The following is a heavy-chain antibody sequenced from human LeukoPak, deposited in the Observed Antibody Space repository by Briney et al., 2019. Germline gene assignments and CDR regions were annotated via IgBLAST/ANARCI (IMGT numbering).Heavy chain of an antibody. Sequence: SETLSLTCTVSGVSINKYYWSWIRQPPGKGLEWIGDIYYSGSTDHNPSLKSRVTISVDTSKNQFSLKLSSVTAADTAVYYCASFHSSGWLLDLTDQDYWGQGTLVTVSS. D-gene: IGHD6-19*01. CDR3: ASFHSSGWLLDLTDQDY. V-gene: IGHV4-59*12. J-gene: IGHJ4*02. CDR2: IYYSGST. CDR1: GVSINKYY.